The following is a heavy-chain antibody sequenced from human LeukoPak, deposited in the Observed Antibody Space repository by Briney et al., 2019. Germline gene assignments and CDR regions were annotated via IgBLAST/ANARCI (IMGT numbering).Heavy chain of an antibody. CDR3: ARGASGVYTVTTSWFDP. J-gene: IGHJ5*02. V-gene: IGHV1-2*02. Sequence: GASVTVSCTSSVYTFTFCYMHWARQAPAQGLEWMGWINPNSGGTNYAQKFQGRVTMTRDTSISTAYMELSRLRSDDTAVYYCARGASGVYTVTTSWFDPWGQGTLVTVSS. CDR1: VYTFTFCY. D-gene: IGHD4-17*01. CDR2: INPNSGGT.